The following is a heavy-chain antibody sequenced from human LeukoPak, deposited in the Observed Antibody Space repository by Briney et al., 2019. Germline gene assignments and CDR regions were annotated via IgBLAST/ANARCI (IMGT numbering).Heavy chain of an antibody. V-gene: IGHV3-23*01. CDR2: ISGSGDST. D-gene: IGHD2-2*01. J-gene: IGHJ4*02. Sequence: PGGSLRLSCAASGFTFSSYGMHWVRQAPGKGLEWVSGISGSGDSTYYADSVKGRFTISRDNSKNTLYLQMNSLRAEDTALYYCTRTRGCSSTSCYADYWGQGTLVTVSS. CDR1: GFTFSSYG. CDR3: TRTRGCSSTSCYADY.